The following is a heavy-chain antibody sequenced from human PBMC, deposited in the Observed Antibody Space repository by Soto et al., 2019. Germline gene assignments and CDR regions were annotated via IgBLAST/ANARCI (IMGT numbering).Heavy chain of an antibody. D-gene: IGHD2-15*01. CDR2: INAGNANT. CDR3: ARDLGGWPDY. V-gene: IGHV1-3*01. J-gene: IGHJ4*02. CDR1: GYTFTTYA. Sequence: GASVKVSCKASGYTFTTYAMHWVRQAPGQRLEWMGWINAGNANTKYSQNFQGRITITRDTSASTAYMELSSLRSEDTAVYYCARDLGGWPDYWGQGTLVTVSS.